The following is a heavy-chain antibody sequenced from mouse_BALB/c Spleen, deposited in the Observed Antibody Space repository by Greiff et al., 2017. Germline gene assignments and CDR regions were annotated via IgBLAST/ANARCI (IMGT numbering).Heavy chain of an antibody. CDR2: IRNKANGYTT. J-gene: IGHJ4*01. V-gene: IGHV7-3*02. Sequence: EVQLVESGGGLVQPGGSLRLSCATSGFTFTDYYMSWVRQPPGKALEWLGFIRNKANGYTTEYSASVKGRFTISRDNSQSILYLQMNTLRAEDSATYYCARDRGVGPMDYWGQGTSVTVSS. CDR3: ARDRGVGPMDY. CDR1: GFTFTDYY. D-gene: IGHD3-3*01.